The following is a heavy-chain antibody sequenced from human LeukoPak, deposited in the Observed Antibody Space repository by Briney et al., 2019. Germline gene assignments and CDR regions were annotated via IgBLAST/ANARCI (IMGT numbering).Heavy chain of an antibody. CDR2: ISSSSSYI. CDR1: GFTFSSYN. V-gene: IGHV3-21*01. Sequence: GWSLRLSCAASGFTFSSYNMNWVRQAPGKGLEWVPYISSSSSYIYYADSVKGRFTISRDNAKNSLYLQMKSLRAEDTAVYYCARCRTVRGWFDPWGQGTLVTVFS. D-gene: IGHD3-10*02. J-gene: IGHJ5*02. CDR3: ARCRTVRGWFDP.